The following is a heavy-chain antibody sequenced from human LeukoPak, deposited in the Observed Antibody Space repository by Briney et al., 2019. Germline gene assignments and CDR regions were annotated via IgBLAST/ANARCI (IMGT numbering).Heavy chain of an antibody. J-gene: IGHJ3*02. CDR2: IYYTGST. CDR1: RGSISSYY. Sequence: PSETLSLTCTVSRGSISSYYWSWIRQPPGKGLEWMGYIYYTGSTNYNPSLKRRVTISVETSKNHLYMKLSSVNAADTAVYYCGGKRMWDDSFDIWGQGSMVTVSS. D-gene: IGHD1-26*01. V-gene: IGHV4-59*01. CDR3: GGKRMWDDSFDI.